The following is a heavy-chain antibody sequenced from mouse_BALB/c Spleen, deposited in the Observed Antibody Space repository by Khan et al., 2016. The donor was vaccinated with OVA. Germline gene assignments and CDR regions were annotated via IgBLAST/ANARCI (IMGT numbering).Heavy chain of an antibody. Sequence: VQLKQSGAELVKPGASVKLSCTASGFNIKDTYMHWVKQRPEQGLEWIGRIDPANGNTKYDPKFQGKATITAETSSNTAYLQLSSLTSADTAVYYCARDGNYRWFAYWGQGTLVAVSA. CDR2: IDPANGNT. V-gene: IGHV14-3*02. CDR3: ARDGNYRWFAY. J-gene: IGHJ3*01. CDR1: GFNIKDTY. D-gene: IGHD2-1*01.